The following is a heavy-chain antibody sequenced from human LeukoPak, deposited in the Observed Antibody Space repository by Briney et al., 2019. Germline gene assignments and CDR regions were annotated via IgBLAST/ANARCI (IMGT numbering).Heavy chain of an antibody. CDR3: AKSVSYGSGSYYDY. J-gene: IGHJ4*02. Sequence: GGSLRLSCAASGFTFSSYAMSWVRQAPGKGLEWVSAISGSGGSTYYADSVKGRFTISRDNSKNTLYLQMNSLRAEDTAVYYCAKSVSYGSGSYYDYWGQGTLVTVSS. D-gene: IGHD3-10*01. V-gene: IGHV3-23*01. CDR1: GFTFSSYA. CDR2: ISGSGGST.